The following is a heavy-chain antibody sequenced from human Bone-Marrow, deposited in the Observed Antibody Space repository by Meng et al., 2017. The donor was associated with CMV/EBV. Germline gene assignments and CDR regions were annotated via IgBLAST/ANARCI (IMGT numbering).Heavy chain of an antibody. CDR2: IYYSGST. D-gene: IGHD3-16*01. Sequence: SETLSLTCTVSGGSISSYYWSWIRQPPGKGLEWIGYIYYSGSTNYNPSLKSRVTISVDTSKNQFSLKLSYVTAADTAVYYCARGGEGQYYYGMDVWGQGTTVTVS. CDR3: ARGGEGQYYYGMDV. CDR1: GGSISSYY. J-gene: IGHJ6*02. V-gene: IGHV4-59*01.